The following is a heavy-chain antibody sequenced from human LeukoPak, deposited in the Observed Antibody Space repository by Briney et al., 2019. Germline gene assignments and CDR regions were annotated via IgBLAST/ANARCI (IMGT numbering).Heavy chain of an antibody. D-gene: IGHD3-22*01. Sequence: ASVKVSCKSSGGTFSSYAISWVRQAPGQGLEWMGGIIPIFGTANYAQKFQGRVTITADESTSTAYMELSSLRSKDTAVYYCARDYGNYYDSSGYYYPPDYWGQGTLVTVSS. V-gene: IGHV1-69*13. CDR1: GGTFSSYA. CDR2: IIPIFGTA. CDR3: ARDYGNYYDSSGYYYPPDY. J-gene: IGHJ4*02.